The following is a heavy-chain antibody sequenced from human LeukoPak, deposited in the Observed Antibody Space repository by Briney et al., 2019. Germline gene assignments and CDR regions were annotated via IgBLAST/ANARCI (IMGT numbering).Heavy chain of an antibody. Sequence: PSETLSLTCTVSGGSISSYYWSWIRQPPGKGLEWIGYIYYSGSTNYNPSLKSRVTISVDTSKNQFSLKLSSVTAADTAVYYCARRGSAGDYSAFDIWGQGTMVTVSS. D-gene: IGHD4-17*01. CDR1: GGSISSYY. CDR2: IYYSGST. V-gene: IGHV4-59*08. CDR3: ARRGSAGDYSAFDI. J-gene: IGHJ3*02.